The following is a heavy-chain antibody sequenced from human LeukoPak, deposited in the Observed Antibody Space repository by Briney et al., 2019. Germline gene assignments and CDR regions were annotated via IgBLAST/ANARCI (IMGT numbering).Heavy chain of an antibody. J-gene: IGHJ4*02. D-gene: IGHD3-22*01. CDR2: INPHGDT. Sequence: SVTDSFLGTGYIFTDSHMHSMRPPPAQGLEWMGWINPHGDTNYAQKFQGRVTMTRDTSISTADMERDRLVSDDAGVYYGAKDRGYNSFGFWGQGILVTVS. CDR3: AKDRGYNSFGF. V-gene: IGHV1-2*02. CDR1: GYIFTDSH.